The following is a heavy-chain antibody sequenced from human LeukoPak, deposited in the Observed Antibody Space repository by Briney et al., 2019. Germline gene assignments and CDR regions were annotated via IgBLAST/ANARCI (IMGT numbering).Heavy chain of an antibody. V-gene: IGHV1-18*01. CDR3: ARERDCSSTSCPIGY. D-gene: IGHD2-2*01. J-gene: IGHJ4*02. Sequence: ASVKVSCKASGYRFTSYSISWVRQAPGQGLEWVGWISSYNGKTNYGKNVQGRVTMTTDTSTSTAYMELRSLRSDDTAVYYCARERDCSSTSCPIGYWGQGTLVTVSS. CDR1: GYRFTSYS. CDR2: ISSYNGKT.